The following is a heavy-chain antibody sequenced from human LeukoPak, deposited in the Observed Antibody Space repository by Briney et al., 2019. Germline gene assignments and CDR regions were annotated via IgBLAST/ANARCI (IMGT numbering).Heavy chain of an antibody. CDR1: GFTFSGSP. CDR2: IRSKANTYAT. D-gene: IGHD2-2*01. J-gene: IGHJ4*02. Sequence: GGSLRLSCAASGFTFSGSPMHWVRQASGKGLEWVGRIRSKANTYATAYAASVRGRFTISRDDSNNTAYLQMNSLKTEDTAVYYCTRQRLVAAALEDFDYWGQGTLVTVSS. V-gene: IGHV3-73*01. CDR3: TRQRLVAAALEDFDY.